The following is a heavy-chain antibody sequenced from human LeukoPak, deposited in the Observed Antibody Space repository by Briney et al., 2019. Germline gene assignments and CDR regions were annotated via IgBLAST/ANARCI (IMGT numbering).Heavy chain of an antibody. CDR2: ISGSGGST. CDR3: AKDPLMYYYDTGGYYDY. D-gene: IGHD3-22*01. V-gene: IGHV3-23*01. Sequence: GGSLRLSCAASGFTFSIHAMSWVRQAPGKGLEWVSGISGSGGSTYYADSVKGRFTISRDNSKNTLNLQMSSLRAEDTAVYYCAKDPLMYYYDTGGYYDYWGQGALVTVSS. CDR1: GFTFSIHA. J-gene: IGHJ4*02.